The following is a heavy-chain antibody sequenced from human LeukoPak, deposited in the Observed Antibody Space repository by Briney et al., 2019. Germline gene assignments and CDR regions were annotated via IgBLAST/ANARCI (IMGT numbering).Heavy chain of an antibody. CDR3: AKSGQNYYGSV. V-gene: IGHV3-30*18. D-gene: IGHD3-10*01. J-gene: IGHJ4*02. Sequence: PGGSLRLSCSASGFTFSTYTMHWVRPAPGKGLEGVAVISYDGTYKYYADSVKGRFTISRDNSKNTLYLQMNSLRAEDTAVYYCAKSGQNYYGSVWGQGTQVTVSS. CDR1: GFTFSTYT. CDR2: ISYDGTYK.